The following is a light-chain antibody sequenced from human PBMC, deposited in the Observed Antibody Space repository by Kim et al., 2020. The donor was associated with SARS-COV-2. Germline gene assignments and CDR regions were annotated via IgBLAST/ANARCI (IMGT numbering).Light chain of an antibody. CDR1: QGIRNS. V-gene: IGKV1-12*01. J-gene: IGKJ1*01. CDR2: AAS. CDR3: QQADSFPPWT. Sequence: SIGDRVIITWRASQGIRNSLAWYQQKPGKAPQLLIYAASTLQSGVPSRFSGSGSGTDFTLTITNIQPDDFGMYYCQQADSFPPWTFGQGTKVDIK.